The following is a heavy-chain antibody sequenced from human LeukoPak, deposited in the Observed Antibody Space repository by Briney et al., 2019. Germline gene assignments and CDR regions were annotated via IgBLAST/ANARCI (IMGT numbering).Heavy chain of an antibody. V-gene: IGHV4-59*01. CDR1: GGSISSYY. Sequence: SETLSLTCTVSGGSISSYYWSWIRQPPGKGLEWIVYIYYSGSTNYNPSLKSRVTISVDTSKNKFSLKLSSVTAADTAVYYCARYVWGSYPTFEDYWGQGTLVTVSS. CDR3: ARYVWGSYPTFEDY. J-gene: IGHJ4*02. D-gene: IGHD3-16*02. CDR2: IYYSGST.